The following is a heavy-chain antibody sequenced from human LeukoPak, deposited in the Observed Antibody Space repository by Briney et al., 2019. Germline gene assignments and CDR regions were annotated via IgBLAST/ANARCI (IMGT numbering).Heavy chain of an antibody. J-gene: IGHJ2*01. CDR1: EFTFSSYA. D-gene: IGHD5-18*01. CDR3: ARQTAPYRPFYL. Sequence: GGSLRLSCAASEFTFSSYAMSWVRQAPGKGLEWGSGISVSGDSTYYPDSVKGRFTISRDNSKNTLYLQMNSLRVEDTAVYYCARQTAPYRPFYLWGRGTLVTVSS. V-gene: IGHV3-23*01. CDR2: ISVSGDST.